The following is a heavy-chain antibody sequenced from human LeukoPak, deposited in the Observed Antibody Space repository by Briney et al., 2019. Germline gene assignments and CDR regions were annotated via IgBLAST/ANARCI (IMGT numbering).Heavy chain of an antibody. CDR2: INHSGST. CDR3: ARGTWYSSSWYTAFDI. Sequence: PSETLSLTCTVSGGSISSYYWSWIRQPPGKGLEWIGEINHSGSTNYNPSLKSRVTISVDTSKNQFSLKLSSVTAADTAVYYCARGTWYSSSWYTAFDIWGQGTMVTVSS. D-gene: IGHD6-13*01. J-gene: IGHJ3*02. V-gene: IGHV4-34*01. CDR1: GGSISSYY.